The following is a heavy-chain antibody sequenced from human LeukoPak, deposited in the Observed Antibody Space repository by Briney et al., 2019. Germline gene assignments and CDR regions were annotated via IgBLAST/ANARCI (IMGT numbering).Heavy chain of an antibody. CDR1: GLTFSRFA. V-gene: IGHV3-23*01. CDR2: ISGSGDTT. D-gene: IGHD1-14*01. Sequence: GGSLRLSCAASGLTFSRFAMSWVRQAPGKGLEWVSTISGSGDTTYYADSVKGRFSISRDNLKNTLYVRINSLRVEDTAVYYCAKGHSAHGTGFDGWGQGTLVIVSS. J-gene: IGHJ4*02. CDR3: AKGHSAHGTGFDG.